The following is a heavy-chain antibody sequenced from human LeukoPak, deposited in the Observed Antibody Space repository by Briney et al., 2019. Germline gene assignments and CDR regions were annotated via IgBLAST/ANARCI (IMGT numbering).Heavy chain of an antibody. J-gene: IGHJ4*02. CDR3: ARVATLTNVREYYFDY. Sequence: GESLKISCKGSGYSFTSYWIGWVRQMPGKGLEWMGIIYPGDSDTRYSPSFQGQVTISADKSISTAYLQWSSLKTEDTAVYYCARVATLTNVREYYFDYWGQGTLVTVSS. CDR1: GYSFTSYW. D-gene: IGHD3-10*01. CDR2: IYPGDSDT. V-gene: IGHV5-51*01.